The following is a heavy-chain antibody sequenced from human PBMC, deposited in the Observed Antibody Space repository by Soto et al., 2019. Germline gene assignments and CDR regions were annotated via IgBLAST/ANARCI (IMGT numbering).Heavy chain of an antibody. CDR2: ISTHLGHA. V-gene: IGHV1-18*01. J-gene: IGHJ5*02. Sequence: QVQLVQSGGEVKKPGASVKVSSKASGYTFTSYGISWLRQAPGQGLEWMGWISTHLGHANYEQKFQGRVTMTTDTSSSTAYMELTTRRSNATAVYYRARRHGAYVGFSGGNSLFDPWGQGTLVTVSS. D-gene: IGHD2-21*01. CDR3: ARRHGAYVGFSGGNSLFDP. CDR1: GYTFTSYG.